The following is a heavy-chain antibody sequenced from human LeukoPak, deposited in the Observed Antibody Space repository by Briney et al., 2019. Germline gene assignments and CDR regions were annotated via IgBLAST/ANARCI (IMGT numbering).Heavy chain of an antibody. D-gene: IGHD2-2*01. Sequence: GGSLRLSCAASGFTVSSNYMSWVRQAPGKGLEWVSVIYSGGSTYYADSVKGGFTISRDNSKNTLYLQMNSLRAEDTAVYYCARVQADLGYCSSTSCDEAYYFDYWGQGTLVTVSS. V-gene: IGHV3-66*02. J-gene: IGHJ4*02. CDR3: ARVQADLGYCSSTSCDEAYYFDY. CDR1: GFTVSSNY. CDR2: IYSGGST.